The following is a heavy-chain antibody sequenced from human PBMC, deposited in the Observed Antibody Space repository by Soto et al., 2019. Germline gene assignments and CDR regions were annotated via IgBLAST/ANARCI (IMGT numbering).Heavy chain of an antibody. J-gene: IGHJ1*01. Sequence: GGSLRLSCAASGFTFSSYSMNWVRQAPGKGLEWVSYISSSSSTIYYADSVKGRFTISRDNAKNSLYLQMNSLRAEDTAVYYCARGIVVVIATQAEYFQHWGQGTLVTVSS. CDR1: GFTFSSYS. CDR2: ISSSSSTI. D-gene: IGHD2-21*01. CDR3: ARGIVVVIATQAEYFQH. V-gene: IGHV3-48*01.